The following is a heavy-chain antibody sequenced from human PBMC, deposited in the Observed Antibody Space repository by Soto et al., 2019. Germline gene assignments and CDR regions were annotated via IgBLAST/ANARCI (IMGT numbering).Heavy chain of an antibody. CDR3: AKDRFHFHNMVRGVPDY. CDR2: ISGSGGST. D-gene: IGHD3-10*01. Sequence: EVQLLESGGGLVQPGGSLRLSCAASGFTFSSYAMSWVRQAPVKGLEWVSAISGSGGSTYYADSVKGRFTISRDNSKNNVYQQMNSLRDEDTAVYYCAKDRFHFHNMVRGVPDYWGQGTLVTVSS. CDR1: GFTFSSYA. J-gene: IGHJ4*02. V-gene: IGHV3-23*01.